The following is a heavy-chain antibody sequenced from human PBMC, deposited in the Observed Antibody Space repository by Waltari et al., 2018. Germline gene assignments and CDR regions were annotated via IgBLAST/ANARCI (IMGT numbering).Heavy chain of an antibody. J-gene: IGHJ3*02. V-gene: IGHV4-61*02. CDR1: GVSISRGRYY. Sequence: QVQLQESGPGLVKPSQTLSLTCTVSGVSISRGRYYWSWIRQPPGKGLEWIGRIYTSGSTNYNPSLKSRVTISVDTSKTQFSLKLSSVTAADTAVYYCARYSSLVVPAARDAFDIWGQGTMVTVSS. CDR3: ARYSSLVVPAARDAFDI. D-gene: IGHD2-2*01. CDR2: IYTSGST.